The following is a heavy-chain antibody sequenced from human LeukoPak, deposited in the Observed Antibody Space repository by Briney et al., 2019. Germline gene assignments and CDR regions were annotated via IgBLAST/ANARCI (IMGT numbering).Heavy chain of an antibody. CDR2: IYSTGNT. CDR1: GGSISTSTYY. J-gene: IGHJ4*02. CDR3: ARGYSGRREFHLSCFDY. Sequence: PSETLSLTCTVSGGSISTSTYYWGWIRQPPGKGLEWIGSIYSTGNTYYNPSLQHRVSISVDTSENQFSLKLNSVTAADMAVYYCARGYSGRREFHLSCFDYWGQGSLVTVSS. V-gene: IGHV4-39*01. D-gene: IGHD3-10*01.